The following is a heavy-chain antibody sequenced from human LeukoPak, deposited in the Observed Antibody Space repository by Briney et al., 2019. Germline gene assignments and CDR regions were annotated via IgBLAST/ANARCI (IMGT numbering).Heavy chain of an antibody. V-gene: IGHV4-38-2*02. CDR1: GYSISSGYY. D-gene: IGHD2-21*01. J-gene: IGHJ4*02. CDR3: ARGISN. Sequence: SETLSLTCTVSGYSISSGYYWGWIRQPPGKGLEWIGEINHSGSTNYNPSLKSRVTISVDTSKNQFSLKLSSVTAADTAVYYCARGISNWGQGTLVTVSS. CDR2: INHSGST.